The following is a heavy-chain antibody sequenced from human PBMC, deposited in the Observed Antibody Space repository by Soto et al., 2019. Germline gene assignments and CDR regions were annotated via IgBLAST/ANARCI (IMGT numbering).Heavy chain of an antibody. J-gene: IGHJ6*02. V-gene: IGHV5-10-1*01. CDR1: GYSFTSYW. CDR3: ASPCENDKNNYDMYA. Sequence: GESLKISCKGSGYSFTSYWISWVRQMPGKGLEWMGRIDPSDSYTNYSPSFQGHVTISADKSISTAYLQWSSLKASDTAMYYCASPCENDKNNYDMYALGQENTLTISS. CDR2: IDPSDSYT.